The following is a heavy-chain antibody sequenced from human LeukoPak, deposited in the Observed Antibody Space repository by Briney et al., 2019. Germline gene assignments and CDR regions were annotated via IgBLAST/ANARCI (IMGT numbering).Heavy chain of an antibody. CDR1: GASISSYY. Sequence: SETLSLTCTVSGASISSYYWSWIRQPPGKGLEWIGYIFYSGSTNYNPSLKSRVTISVDTSKNQFSLGLSSVTAADTAVYYCARGPTRYYFDCWGQGTLVTVSS. CDR3: ARGPTRYYFDC. V-gene: IGHV4-59*01. CDR2: IFYSGST. D-gene: IGHD4-17*01. J-gene: IGHJ4*02.